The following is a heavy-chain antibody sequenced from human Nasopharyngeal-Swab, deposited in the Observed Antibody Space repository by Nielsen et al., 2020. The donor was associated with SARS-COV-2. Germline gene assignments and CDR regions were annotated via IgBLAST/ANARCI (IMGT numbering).Heavy chain of an antibody. D-gene: IGHD5-24*01. J-gene: IGHJ5*02. CDR3: ARSGWEMATIRVWFDP. Sequence: SVKVSCKASGGTFSSYAISWVRQAPGQGLEWMGGIIPIFGTANYAQKFQGRVTITADESTSTAYMELSSLRSEDTAVYYCARSGWEMATIRVWFDPWGQGTLVTVSS. CDR1: GGTFSSYA. CDR2: IIPIFGTA. V-gene: IGHV1-69*13.